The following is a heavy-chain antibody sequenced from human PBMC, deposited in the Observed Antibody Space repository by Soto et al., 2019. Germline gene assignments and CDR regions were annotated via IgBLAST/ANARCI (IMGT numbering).Heavy chain of an antibody. CDR2: ISGSAGST. CDR1: GFTFSSYA. D-gene: IGHD3-16*02. J-gene: IGHJ4*02. Sequence: GGSLRLSCAASGFTFSSYAMSWVRQAPGKGLEWVSSISGSAGSTFYADSVKGRFTISRDNSNNTLFLQMDSLRAEDTAVYYCAKDADYVWGSYRYHWGQGTLVTVSS. V-gene: IGHV3-23*01. CDR3: AKDADYVWGSYRYH.